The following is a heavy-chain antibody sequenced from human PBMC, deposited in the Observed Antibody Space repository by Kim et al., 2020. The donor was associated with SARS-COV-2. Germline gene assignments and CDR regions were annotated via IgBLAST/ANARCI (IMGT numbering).Heavy chain of an antibody. V-gene: IGHV3-23*01. CDR3: AKGAILTGYLFDY. Sequence: YADAGKGRFTISKDNSKNTLYLQMNSLRAEDTAVYYCAKGAILTGYLFDYWGQGTLVTVSS. J-gene: IGHJ4*02. D-gene: IGHD3-9*01.